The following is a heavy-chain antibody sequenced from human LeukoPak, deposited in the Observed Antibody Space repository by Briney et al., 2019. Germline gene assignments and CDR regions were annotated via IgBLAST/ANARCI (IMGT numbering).Heavy chain of an antibody. J-gene: IGHJ6*02. CDR3: ARDRRRAAAGKGQRLNPYYYYGMDV. CDR2: IYYSGST. V-gene: IGHV4-39*07. CDR1: GGSISSSSYY. D-gene: IGHD6-13*01. Sequence: PSETLSLTCTVSGGSISSSSYYWGWIRQPPGKGLEWIGSIYYSGSTYYNPSLKSRITISVDTSKNQFSLKLSSVTAADTAVYYCARDRRRAAAGKGQRLNPYYYYGMDVWGQGTTVTVSS.